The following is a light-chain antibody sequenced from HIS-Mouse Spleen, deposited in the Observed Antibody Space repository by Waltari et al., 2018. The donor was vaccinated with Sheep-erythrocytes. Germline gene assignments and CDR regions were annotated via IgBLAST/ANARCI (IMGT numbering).Light chain of an antibody. CDR2: DVS. CDR1: SSDVGGYNY. Sequence: QSALTQPRSVSGSPGQSVTISCTGTSSDVGGYNYVSWYQQHPGKAPKLMIYDVSKLPSGVPDRFSGSKSGNTASLTISGLQAGDEADYYCCSYAGSYTWVFGGGTKLTVL. CDR3: CSYAGSYTWV. J-gene: IGLJ3*02. V-gene: IGLV2-11*01.